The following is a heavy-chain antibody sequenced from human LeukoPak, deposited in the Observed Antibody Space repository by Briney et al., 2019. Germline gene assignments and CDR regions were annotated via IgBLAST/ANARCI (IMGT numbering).Heavy chain of an antibody. CDR3: ARRYCSGGSCYSERGAFDI. V-gene: IGHV5-51*01. CDR2: IYPGDSDT. J-gene: IGHJ3*02. CDR1: GYSFTSYW. D-gene: IGHD2-15*01. Sequence: GESLKISCKGSGYSFTSYWIGWVRQLPGKGLEWMGIIYPGDSDTRYNPSFQDQVTISADKSISTAYLQWSSLKASDTAMYYCARRYCSGGSCYSERGAFDIWGQGTMVTVSS.